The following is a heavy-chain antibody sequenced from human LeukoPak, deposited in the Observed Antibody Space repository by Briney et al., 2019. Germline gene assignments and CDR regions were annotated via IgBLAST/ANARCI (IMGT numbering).Heavy chain of an antibody. D-gene: IGHD3-9*01. CDR2: ITGSGGNT. CDR3: AKWGDYDVLTGYYVSDY. CDR1: GFTFSISA. Sequence: PGGSLRLSCAASGFTFSISAINWVRQAPGKGLEWVSAITGSGGNTYYADSVKGRFTISRDNSKNTVFLQMNSLRAEDTAVYYCAKWGDYDVLTGYYVSDYWGQGTLVTVSS. J-gene: IGHJ4*02. V-gene: IGHV3-23*01.